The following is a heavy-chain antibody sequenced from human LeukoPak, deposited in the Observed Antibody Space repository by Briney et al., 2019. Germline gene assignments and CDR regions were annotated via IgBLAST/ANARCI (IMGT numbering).Heavy chain of an antibody. V-gene: IGHV1-18*01. J-gene: IGHJ5*02. CDR3: ARAYCSSTSCYVHTNWFDP. CDR1: GYTFTSYG. CDR2: ISAYNGNT. Sequence: ASVKVSCKAFGYTFTSYGISWVRQAPGQGLEWMGWISAYNGNTNYAQKLQGRVTMTTDTSTSTAYMELRSLRSDDTAVYYCARAYCSSTSCYVHTNWFDPWGQGTLVTVSS. D-gene: IGHD2-2*01.